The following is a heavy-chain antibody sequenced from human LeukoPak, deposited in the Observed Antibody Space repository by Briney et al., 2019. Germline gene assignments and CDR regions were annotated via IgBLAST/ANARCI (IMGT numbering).Heavy chain of an antibody. D-gene: IGHD2-15*01. Sequence: GGSLRLSCAASGFTFSSYGMHWVRQAPGKGLEWVAVISYDGSNKYYADCVKGRFTISRDNSKNTLYLQMNSLRAEDTAVYYCAKSHYAKQGYCSGGSCYPPGYWGQGPLVTVSS. CDR2: ISYDGSNK. CDR1: GFTFSSYG. J-gene: IGHJ4*02. V-gene: IGHV3-30*18. CDR3: AKSHYAKQGYCSGGSCYPPGY.